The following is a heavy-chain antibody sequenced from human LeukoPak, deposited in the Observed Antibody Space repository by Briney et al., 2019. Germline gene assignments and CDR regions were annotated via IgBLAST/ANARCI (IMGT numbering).Heavy chain of an antibody. D-gene: IGHD2/OR15-2a*01. CDR3: TTEGLSPYWYFDL. Sequence: GGSLRLSCAASGFTFSSYSMSWVRQAPGKGLEWVGRIKSKTDGGTTDYAAPVKGRFTISRDDSKNTLYLQMNSLKTEDTAVYYCTTEGLSPYWYFDLWGRGTLVTVSS. J-gene: IGHJ2*01. V-gene: IGHV3-15*01. CDR2: IKSKTDGGTT. CDR1: GFTFSSYS.